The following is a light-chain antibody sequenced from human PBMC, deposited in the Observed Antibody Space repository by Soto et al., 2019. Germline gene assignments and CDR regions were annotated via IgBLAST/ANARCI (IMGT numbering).Light chain of an antibody. CDR3: QQYGGSPGT. Sequence: EIVLTQSPGTLSLSPGERATLSCRASQTVTNRYLAWYQQKPGQAPRLLIFGASIRDTGIPDRFSGSGSGTDFTLTISRLGSEDFAVYYCQQYGGSPGTFGQGTKVEIK. CDR2: GAS. CDR1: QTVTNRY. V-gene: IGKV3-20*01. J-gene: IGKJ1*01.